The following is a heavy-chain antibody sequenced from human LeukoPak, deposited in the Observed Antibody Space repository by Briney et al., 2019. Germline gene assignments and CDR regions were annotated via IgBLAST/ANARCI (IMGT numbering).Heavy chain of an antibody. Sequence: SETLSLTCTVSGGSISSYYWSWIRQPAGKGLEWIGRIYISGSTNYNPSLKSRVTMSVDTSKNQFSLKLSSVTATDTAMYYCARGDGRSRPLDVWGKGTTVTISS. CDR3: ARGDGRSRPLDV. D-gene: IGHD1-26*01. V-gene: IGHV4-4*07. J-gene: IGHJ6*04. CDR1: GGSISSYY. CDR2: IYISGST.